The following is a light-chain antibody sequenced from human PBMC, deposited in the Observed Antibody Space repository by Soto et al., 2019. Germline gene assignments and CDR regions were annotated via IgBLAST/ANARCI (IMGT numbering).Light chain of an antibody. CDR1: SSNIGNNY. J-gene: IGLJ2*01. Sequence: QSVLTQPPSVSAAPGQKVTISCSGSSSNIGNNYVSWYQQLPGTAPKLLIYENNKRPSGIPDRFSGSKSGTSATLGITGLQTGEEADYYCGTWDSSLSAVFGGGTQLTVL. CDR2: ENN. CDR3: GTWDSSLSAV. V-gene: IGLV1-51*02.